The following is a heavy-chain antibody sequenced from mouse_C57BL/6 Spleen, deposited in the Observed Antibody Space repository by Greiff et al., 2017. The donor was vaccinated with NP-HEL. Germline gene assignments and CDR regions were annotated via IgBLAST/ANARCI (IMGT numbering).Heavy chain of an antibody. CDR3: ARHVDDYDYFDY. CDR2: ISSGGSYT. V-gene: IGHV5-6*01. Sequence: EVHLVESGGDLVKPGGSLKLSCAASGFTFSSYGMSWVRQTPDKRLEWVATISSGGSYTYYPDSVKGRFTISRDNAKNTLYLQMSSLKSEDTAMYYCARHVDDYDYFDYWGQGTTLTVSS. J-gene: IGHJ2*01. D-gene: IGHD2-4*01. CDR1: GFTFSSYG.